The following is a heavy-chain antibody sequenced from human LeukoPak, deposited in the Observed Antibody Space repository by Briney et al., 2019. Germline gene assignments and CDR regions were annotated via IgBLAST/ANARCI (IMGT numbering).Heavy chain of an antibody. D-gene: IGHD1-26*01. CDR3: ARTGGSYPYYFEY. J-gene: IGHJ4*02. CDR1: GFTFSDYY. V-gene: IGHV3-11*04. CDR2: ISSSGSTI. Sequence: PGGSLRLSCAASGFTFSDYYMSWIRQAPGKGLEWVSYISSSGSTIYYADSVKGRFTLSRDNTKNSLYLQMNSLRAEDTAVYYCARTGGSYPYYFEYWGQGTLVTVSS.